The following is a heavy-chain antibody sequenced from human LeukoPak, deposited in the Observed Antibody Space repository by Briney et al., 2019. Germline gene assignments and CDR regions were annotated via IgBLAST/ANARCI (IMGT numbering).Heavy chain of an antibody. CDR3: ARHRSPYDAFDI. CDR2: VHYSGRT. J-gene: IGHJ3*02. D-gene: IGHD1-26*01. Sequence: SETLSLTCTVSGGSISSYYWSWIRQPPGKGLEWVGYVHYSGRTNYNASLEGRVTMPLDTSKNQFSLKLNSVTAADTAVYYCARHRSPYDAFDIWGQGTLLTVSS. CDR1: GGSISSYY. V-gene: IGHV4-59*08.